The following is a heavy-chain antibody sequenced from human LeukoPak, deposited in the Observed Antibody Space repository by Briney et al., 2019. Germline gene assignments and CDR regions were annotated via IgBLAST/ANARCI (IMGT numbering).Heavy chain of an antibody. CDR3: AKSRGMGTTKSFDY. D-gene: IGHD5-24*01. CDR1: GFTFRSHA. J-gene: IGHJ4*02. Sequence: GGSLRLSCAASGFTFRSHAMTWVRQAPGKGLEWVSGITTGSGSTYYADSVKGRFTISRDNSKNTLYLQMNSLRAEDTAVYYCAKSRGMGTTKSFDYWGQGTLVTVSS. CDR2: ITTGSGST. V-gene: IGHV3-23*01.